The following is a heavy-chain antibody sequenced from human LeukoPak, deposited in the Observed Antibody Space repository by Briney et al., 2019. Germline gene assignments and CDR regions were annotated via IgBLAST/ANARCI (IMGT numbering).Heavy chain of an antibody. CDR3: ARGAPMVRGVPRLNY. V-gene: IGHV4-34*01. D-gene: IGHD3-10*01. CDR1: GGSISNYY. Sequence: PSETLSLTCTVSGGSISNYYWSWIRQPAGKGLEWIGEINHSGSTNYNPSLKSRVTISVDTSKNQFSLKLSSVTAADTAVYYCARGAPMVRGVPRLNYWGQGTLVTVSS. CDR2: INHSGST. J-gene: IGHJ4*02.